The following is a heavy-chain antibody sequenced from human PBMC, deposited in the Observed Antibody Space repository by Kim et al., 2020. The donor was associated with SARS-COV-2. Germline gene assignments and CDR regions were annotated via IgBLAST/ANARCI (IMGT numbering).Heavy chain of an antibody. CDR1: GGSFSGYY. V-gene: IGHV4-34*01. CDR2: INHSGST. CDR3: ARSRSSSWYRYPAFHYFDY. Sequence: SETLSLTCAVYGGSFSGYYWSWIRQPPGKGLEWIGEINHSGSTNYNPSLKSRVTISVDTSKNQFSLKLSSVTAADTAVYYCARSRSSSWYRYPAFHYFDYWGQGTLVTVSS. J-gene: IGHJ4*02. D-gene: IGHD6-13*01.